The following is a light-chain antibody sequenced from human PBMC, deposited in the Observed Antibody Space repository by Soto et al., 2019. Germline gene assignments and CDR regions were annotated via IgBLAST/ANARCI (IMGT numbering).Light chain of an antibody. J-gene: IGLJ1*01. CDR1: SSDVGNYNR. V-gene: IGLV2-18*02. Sequence: QSALTQPPSVSGSPGQSVAISCTGTSSDVGNYNRVSWYQQPPGSAPKLILYDVSNRPSGVPDRFSGSKSGNTASLTISGLQADDEADYYCSSYTNSSTYVFGTGTKLTVL. CDR3: SSYTNSSTYV. CDR2: DVS.